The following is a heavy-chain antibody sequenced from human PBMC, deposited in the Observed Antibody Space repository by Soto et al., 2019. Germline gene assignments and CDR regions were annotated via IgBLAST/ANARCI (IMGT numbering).Heavy chain of an antibody. J-gene: IGHJ6*02. CDR3: EREWSSSAGLQGEYYYYGMDV. D-gene: IGHD6-6*01. CDR1: GGSISSSNW. V-gene: IGHV4-4*02. Sequence: PSETLSLTCAVSGGSISSSNWWSWVRQPPGKGLEWIGEIYHSGSTNYNPSLKSRVTISVDKSKNQFSLKLSSVTAADTAVYYCEREWSSSAGLQGEYYYYGMDVWGQGTTVTVSS. CDR2: IYHSGST.